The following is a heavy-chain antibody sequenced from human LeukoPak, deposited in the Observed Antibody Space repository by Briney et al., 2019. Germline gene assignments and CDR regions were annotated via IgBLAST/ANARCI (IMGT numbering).Heavy chain of an antibody. CDR2: INHSGST. CDR3: ARGGSATVSY. Sequence: ASETLSLTCTVSGGSISSSSYYWGWIRQPPGKGLEWIGEINHSGSTNYNPSLKSRVTISVDTSKNQFSLKLSSVTAADTAVYYCARGGSATVSYWGQGTLVTVSS. J-gene: IGHJ4*02. D-gene: IGHD5-24*01. V-gene: IGHV4-39*07. CDR1: GGSISSSSYY.